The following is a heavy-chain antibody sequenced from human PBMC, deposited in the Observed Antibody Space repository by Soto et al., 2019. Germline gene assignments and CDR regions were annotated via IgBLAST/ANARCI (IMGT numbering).Heavy chain of an antibody. CDR1: GGSISSSSYY. J-gene: IGHJ5*02. CDR2: IYYSGST. Sequence: QLQLQESGPGLVKPSETLSLTCTVSGGSISSSSYYWGWIRQPPGKGLEWIGSIYYSGSTYYNPSLKSRVTISVDTSKNQFSLKLSSVTAADTAVYYCARPIMTTVTKDWFDPWGQGTLVTVSS. CDR3: ARPIMTTVTKDWFDP. V-gene: IGHV4-39*01. D-gene: IGHD4-17*01.